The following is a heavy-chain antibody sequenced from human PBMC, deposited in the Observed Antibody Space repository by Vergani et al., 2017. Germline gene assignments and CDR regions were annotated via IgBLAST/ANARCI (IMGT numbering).Heavy chain of an antibody. CDR1: GGSISSYY. CDR3: ARRLAAAGIFGWFDP. CDR2: IYYSGST. D-gene: IGHD6-13*01. V-gene: IGHV4-59*01. Sequence: QVQLQESGPGLVKPSETLSLTCTVSGGSISSYYWSWIRQPPGKGLEWIGYIYYSGSTNYNPSLKSRVTISVDTSKNQFSLKLSSVTAADTAVYYCARRLAAAGIFGWFDPWGQGTLVTVSS. J-gene: IGHJ5*02.